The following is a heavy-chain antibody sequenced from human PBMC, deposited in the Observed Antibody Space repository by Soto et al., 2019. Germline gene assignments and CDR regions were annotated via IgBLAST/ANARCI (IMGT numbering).Heavy chain of an antibody. CDR2: INDDGIST. CDR1: GFTFSMYW. D-gene: IGHD3-16*01. J-gene: IGHJ4*02. Sequence: XGSLGLSCPASGFTFSMYWMHGVRQVPGKGPEWVSRINDDGISTNYAVSVKGRFTISRDNPKNTLYLQMNALRVEDTAVYYCARGPRSTSIGMGAFWGQGTLVTVSS. V-gene: IGHV3-74*01. CDR3: ARGPRSTSIGMGAF.